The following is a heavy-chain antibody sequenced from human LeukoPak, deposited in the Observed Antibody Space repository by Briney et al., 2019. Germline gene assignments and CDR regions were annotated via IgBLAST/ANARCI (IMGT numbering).Heavy chain of an antibody. CDR3: ARGDYYDSSGSTI. J-gene: IGHJ3*02. CDR1: GFTFSSYA. CDR2: ISYDGSNK. V-gene: IGHV3-30-3*01. D-gene: IGHD3-22*01. Sequence: GRSLRLSCAASGFTFSSYAMHWVRQAPGKGLEWVAVISYDGSNKYYADSVKGRFTISRDNSENTLYLQMNSLRAEDTAVYYCARGDYYDSSGSTIWGQGTMVTVSS.